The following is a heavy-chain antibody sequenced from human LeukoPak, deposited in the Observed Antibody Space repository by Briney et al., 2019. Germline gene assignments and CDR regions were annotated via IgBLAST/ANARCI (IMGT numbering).Heavy chain of an antibody. CDR1: GYTFTSYD. Sequence: ASVKVSCKASGYTFTSYDINWVRQATGQGLEWMGWMNPNSGNTGYAQKFQGRVTMTRNTSISTAYMELSSLRSEDTAVYYCARSSSSWYREGYYYGMDVWGQGTTVTVSS. CDR3: ARSSSSWYREGYYYGMDV. V-gene: IGHV1-8*01. J-gene: IGHJ6*02. CDR2: MNPNSGNT. D-gene: IGHD6-13*01.